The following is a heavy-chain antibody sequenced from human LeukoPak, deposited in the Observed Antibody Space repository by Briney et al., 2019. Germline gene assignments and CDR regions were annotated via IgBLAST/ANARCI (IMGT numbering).Heavy chain of an antibody. J-gene: IGHJ5*02. V-gene: IGHV4-30-2*01. CDR1: GGSISSGGYY. Sequence: PSETLSLTCTVSGGSISSGGYYWSWIRQPPGKGLEWIGYIYHSGSTYYNPSLKSRVTISVDRSKNQFSLKLSSVTAADTAVYYCARDQGGYCSSTSCTGYDPWGQGTLVTVSS. D-gene: IGHD2-2*01. CDR2: IYHSGST. CDR3: ARDQGGYCSSTSCTGYDP.